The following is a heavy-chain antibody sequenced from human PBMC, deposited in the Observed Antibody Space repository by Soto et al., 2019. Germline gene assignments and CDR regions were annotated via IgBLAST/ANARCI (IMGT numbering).Heavy chain of an antibody. J-gene: IGHJ3*02. CDR3: ARDLENCGGECSSAFDI. V-gene: IGHV4-59*12. Sequence: SETLSLTCTVSGGSISSYYWSWIRQPPGKGLEWIGYIYYSGSITTYADSVKGRFTISRDNAKKTLYLQMNSLTAADTAVYYCARDLENCGGECSSAFDIWGQGTMVTVSS. D-gene: IGHD2-21*01. CDR2: IYYSGSIT. CDR1: GGSISSYY.